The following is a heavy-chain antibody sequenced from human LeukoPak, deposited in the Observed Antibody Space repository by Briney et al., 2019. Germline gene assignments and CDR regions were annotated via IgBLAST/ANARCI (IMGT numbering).Heavy chain of an antibody. CDR3: AKMEIITDGYFDY. CDR2: IWYDGSNK. J-gene: IGHJ4*02. CDR1: GFTFSSYG. Sequence: GGSLRLSCAASGFTFSSYGMHWVRQAPGKGLEWVAVIWYDGSNKYYADSVKGRFTISRVNSKNTLYLQMNSLRAEDTALYYCAKMEIITDGYFDYWGQGTLVTVSS. D-gene: IGHD3-22*01. V-gene: IGHV3-30*02.